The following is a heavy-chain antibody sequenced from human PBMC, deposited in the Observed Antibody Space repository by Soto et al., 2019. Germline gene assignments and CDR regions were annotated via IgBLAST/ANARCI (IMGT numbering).Heavy chain of an antibody. D-gene: IGHD6-19*01. J-gene: IGHJ5*02. CDR3: VRLSGRYSSGQNSFDP. V-gene: IGHV3-20*04. CDR2: INWNGGST. CDR1: GFTFDDYG. Sequence: EVQLVESGGGVVRPGGSLRLSCAASGFTFDDYGMSWVRQAPGKGLEWVSGINWNGGSTGYADSVKGRFTISRDNAKNSLYLQLNSLRAEDTALYYCVRLSGRYSSGQNSFDPWGQGTLVTVSS.